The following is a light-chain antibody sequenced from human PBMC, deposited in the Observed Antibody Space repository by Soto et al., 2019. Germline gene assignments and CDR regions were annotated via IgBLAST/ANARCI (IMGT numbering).Light chain of an antibody. CDR1: QSVSSNY. Sequence: EIVLTQSPGTLSLSPGERATLSCRASQSVSSNYLAWFQQRPGQPPRLIIYGVSTRATGTPDRFSASGSGTDFPLTINRLEREDFAVYYCQQYGGSPWTFGQGTKLEIK. J-gene: IGKJ1*01. CDR2: GVS. CDR3: QQYGGSPWT. V-gene: IGKV3-20*01.